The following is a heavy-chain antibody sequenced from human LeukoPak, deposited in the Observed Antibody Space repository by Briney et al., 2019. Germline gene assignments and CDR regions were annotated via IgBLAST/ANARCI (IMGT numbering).Heavy chain of an antibody. J-gene: IGHJ3*02. CDR2: IYPGDSDT. D-gene: IGHD6-19*01. Sequence: HGESLKISCKGSGYSFTSYWIGWVRQLPGKGPEWMGIIYPGDSDTRYSPSFQGQVTISADKSISTAYLQWSSLKASDTAMYYCARPGSAVAGTYDAFDIWGQGTMVTVSS. V-gene: IGHV5-51*01. CDR1: GYSFTSYW. CDR3: ARPGSAVAGTYDAFDI.